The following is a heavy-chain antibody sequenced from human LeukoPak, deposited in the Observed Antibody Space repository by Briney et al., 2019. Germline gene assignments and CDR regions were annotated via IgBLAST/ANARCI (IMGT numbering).Heavy chain of an antibody. Sequence: GASVKVSCKVSGYTLTELSMHWVRQAPGKGLEWMGGFDPKDGETIYAQKFQGGVTMAEDTSTDTAYMELSSLRSEDTAVYYCATAFRYYYGSGTSKFDPWGQGTLVTVSS. D-gene: IGHD3-10*01. CDR1: GYTLTELS. J-gene: IGHJ5*02. CDR2: FDPKDGET. V-gene: IGHV1-24*01. CDR3: ATAFRYYYGSGTSKFDP.